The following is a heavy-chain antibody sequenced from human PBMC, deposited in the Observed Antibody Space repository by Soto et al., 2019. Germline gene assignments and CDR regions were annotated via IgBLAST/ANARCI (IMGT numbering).Heavy chain of an antibody. J-gene: IGHJ6*02. CDR3: ASGYCSSTSCYDYYYYGMDV. CDR2: IYPGDSDT. V-gene: IGHV5-51*01. CDR1: GYSFTSYW. D-gene: IGHD2-2*01. Sequence: GESLKISCKGSGYSFTSYWIGWVRQMPGKGLEWMGIIYPGDSDTRYSPSFQGQVTISADKSISTAYLQWSSLKASDTAMYYCASGYCSSTSCYDYYYYGMDVWGQGTTVTAP.